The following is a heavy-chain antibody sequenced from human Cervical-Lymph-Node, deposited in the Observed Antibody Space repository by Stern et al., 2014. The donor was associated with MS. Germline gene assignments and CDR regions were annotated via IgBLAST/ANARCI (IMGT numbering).Heavy chain of an antibody. CDR1: GFSLSTSKMC. CDR3: ARMQFEYSSSRHFDY. J-gene: IGHJ4*02. V-gene: IGHV2-70*15. CDR2: IDWDDDK. Sequence: QITLQESGPAMVNPTQTLTLTCTFSGFSLSTSKMCVGWIRQPPGKALEWLARIDWDDDKYYSTSLKTRLTISKDTSKNQVVLTVTNIDPADTATYYCARMQFEYSSSRHFDYWGQGILVTVSS. D-gene: IGHD6-6*01.